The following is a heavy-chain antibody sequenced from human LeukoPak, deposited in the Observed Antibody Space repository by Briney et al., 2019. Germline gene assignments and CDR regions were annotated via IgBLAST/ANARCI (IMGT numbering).Heavy chain of an antibody. CDR3: AKDQNCSGGSCYSGWDY. CDR1: GFTFSSYA. J-gene: IGHJ4*02. V-gene: IGHV3-23*01. Sequence: PGGSLRLSCAASGFTFSSYAMSWVRQAPGKGLEWVSAISGSGGSTYYADSVKGRFTISRDNSKNTLYLQMNSLRAEDTAVYYCAKDQNCSGGSCYSGWDYWGQGTLATVSS. CDR2: ISGSGGST. D-gene: IGHD2-15*01.